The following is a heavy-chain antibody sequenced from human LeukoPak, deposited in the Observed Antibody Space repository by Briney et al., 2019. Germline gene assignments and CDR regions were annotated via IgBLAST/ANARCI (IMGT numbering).Heavy chain of an antibody. CDR3: ARETSGSYFSPFDY. CDR1: GGSISSYY. D-gene: IGHD1-26*01. V-gene: IGHV4-59*01. Sequence: PSETLSLTCTVSGGSISSYYWSWIRQPPGKGLEWIGYIYYSGSTNYNPSLKSRVTISVDTSKNQFSLKLSSVTAADTAVYYCARETSGSYFSPFDYWGQGTLVTVSS. J-gene: IGHJ4*02. CDR2: IYYSGST.